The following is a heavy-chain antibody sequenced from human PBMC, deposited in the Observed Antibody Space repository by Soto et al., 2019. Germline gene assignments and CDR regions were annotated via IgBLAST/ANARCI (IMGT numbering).Heavy chain of an antibody. CDR1: GGTFSSYA. D-gene: IGHD2-2*01. Sequence: SVKVSCKASGGTFSSYAISWVRQAPGQGLEWMGGIIPIFGTANYAQKFQGRVTITADESTSTAYMELSSLRSEDTAVYYCASSPAALHYYYYGMDVWGQGTTVTVSS. CDR2: IIPIFGTA. V-gene: IGHV1-69*13. J-gene: IGHJ6*02. CDR3: ASSPAALHYYYYGMDV.